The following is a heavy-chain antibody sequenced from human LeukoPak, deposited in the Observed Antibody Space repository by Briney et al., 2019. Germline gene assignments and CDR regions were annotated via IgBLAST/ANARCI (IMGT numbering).Heavy chain of an antibody. Sequence: ASVKVSCKASGYTFIGYYMHWVRQAPGQGLEWMGWINPNSGGTNYAQKFQGRVTMTRDTSISTAYMELSRLRSDDTAVYYCARGVVGYSYAPDAFDIWGQGTMVTVSS. CDR2: INPNSGGT. CDR1: GYTFIGYY. D-gene: IGHD5-18*01. CDR3: ARGVVGYSYAPDAFDI. V-gene: IGHV1-2*02. J-gene: IGHJ3*02.